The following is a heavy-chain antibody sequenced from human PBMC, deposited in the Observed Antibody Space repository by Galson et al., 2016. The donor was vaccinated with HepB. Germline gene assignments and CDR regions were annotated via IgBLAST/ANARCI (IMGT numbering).Heavy chain of an antibody. D-gene: IGHD3-16*01. Sequence: SLRLSCAASGFTFRNFAVSWVRQAPGKGLEWVSSLSGSGISTYYADSVKGRFTISRDNAKNTLYLQMNSLRAEDTAVYYFAKGGILITVGGGEWDPCESWGQGALVTVS. CDR1: GFTFRNFA. V-gene: IGHV3-23*01. CDR2: LSGSGIST. CDR3: AKGGILITVGGGEWDPCES. J-gene: IGHJ5*02.